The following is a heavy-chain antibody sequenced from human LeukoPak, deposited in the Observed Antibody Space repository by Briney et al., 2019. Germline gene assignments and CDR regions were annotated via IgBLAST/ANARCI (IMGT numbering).Heavy chain of an antibody. CDR3: ARGLWQPPSREQYWYFDL. V-gene: IGHV4-59*01. J-gene: IGHJ2*01. CDR1: GGSISSYY. Sequence: PSETLSLTCTVSGGSISSYYWSWIRKPPGKGLEWIGYSYYSGSTYYNPSLKSRVTISVDTSKNQFSLKLSSVTAADTAVYYCARGLWQPPSREQYWYFDLWGRGTLVTVSS. D-gene: IGHD6-13*01. CDR2: SYYSGST.